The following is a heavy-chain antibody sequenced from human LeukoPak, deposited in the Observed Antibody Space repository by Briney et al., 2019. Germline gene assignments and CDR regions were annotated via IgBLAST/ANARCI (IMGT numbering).Heavy chain of an antibody. CDR1: GFTFSSYE. V-gene: IGHV3-48*03. D-gene: IGHD3-9*01. CDR2: ISSSGSTI. J-gene: IGHJ5*02. Sequence: GGSLRLSCAASGFTFSSYEMNWVRQAPGKGLEWVSYISSSGSTIYYADSVKGRFTNSRDNAKNSLYLQMNSLRAEDTAVYYCARENDILTGHPNNWFDPWGQGTQVIVSS. CDR3: ARENDILTGHPNNWFDP.